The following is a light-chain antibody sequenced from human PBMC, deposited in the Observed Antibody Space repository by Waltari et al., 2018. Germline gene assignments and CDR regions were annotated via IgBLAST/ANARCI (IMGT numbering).Light chain of an antibody. CDR3: GTWDSSRSGAV. Sequence: QSVLTQPPSVSAAPGQRVTISCSGGSSNIGNNYVSWYRQFPGTAPKLLIYEDSERPSGIPGRVSGPKAGTSATLDITGLQAGDEADYYCGTWDSSRSGAVFGGGTHLTVL. CDR2: EDS. CDR1: SSNIGNNY. V-gene: IGLV1-51*02. J-gene: IGLJ7*01.